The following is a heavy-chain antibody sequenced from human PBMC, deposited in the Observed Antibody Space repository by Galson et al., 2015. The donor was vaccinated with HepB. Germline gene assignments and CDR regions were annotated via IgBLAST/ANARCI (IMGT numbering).Heavy chain of an antibody. Sequence: SLRLSCAASGFTFSSYAMHWVRQAPGKGLEWVAVISYDGSNKYYADSVKGRFTISRDNSKNTLYLQMNSLRAEDTAVYYCARDRTYYDFWSGQGYYYGMDVWGQGTTVTVSS. V-gene: IGHV3-30-3*01. CDR2: ISYDGSNK. CDR1: GFTFSSYA. D-gene: IGHD3-3*01. J-gene: IGHJ6*02. CDR3: ARDRTYYDFWSGQGYYYGMDV.